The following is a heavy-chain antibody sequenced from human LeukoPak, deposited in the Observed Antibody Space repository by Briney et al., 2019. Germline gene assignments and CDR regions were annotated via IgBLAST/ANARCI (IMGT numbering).Heavy chain of an antibody. J-gene: IGHJ4*02. CDR1: GFTFSSYW. V-gene: IGHV3-7*01. Sequence: GGSLRLSCAASGFTFSSYWMSWVRQAPGKGLEWVANMKQDGSEKYYVDSVKGRFTISRDNAKNSLYLQMNSLRAEDTAVYYCARGKMATVTAFDYWGQGTLVTVSS. CDR3: ARGKMATVTAFDY. CDR2: MKQDGSEK. D-gene: IGHD4-17*01.